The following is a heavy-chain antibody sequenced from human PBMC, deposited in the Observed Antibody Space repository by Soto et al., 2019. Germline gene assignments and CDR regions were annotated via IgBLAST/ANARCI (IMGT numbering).Heavy chain of an antibody. CDR3: ARGFHPPSGYDDANYYYYYGVDV. D-gene: IGHD5-12*01. CDR2: ISYDGSNK. J-gene: IGHJ6*02. V-gene: IGHV3-30-3*01. CDR1: GFTFSSYA. Sequence: PGGSLRLSCAAAGFTFSSYAMHWVRQDPGKGLEWVAVISYDGSNKYYADSVKGRFTISRDNSKNTLYLQMNSLRAEDTAVYYCARGFHPPSGYDDANYYYYYGVDVWGQGTTVTVSS.